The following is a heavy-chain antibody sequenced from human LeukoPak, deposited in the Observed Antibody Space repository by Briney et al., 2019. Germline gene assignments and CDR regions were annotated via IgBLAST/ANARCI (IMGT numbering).Heavy chain of an antibody. CDR3: ARARAGYCSGGSCYNSDY. V-gene: IGHV1-8*01. J-gene: IGHJ4*02. CDR2: MNPNSGNT. D-gene: IGHD2-15*01. Sequence: ASVKVSCKASGYTFTSYDINWVRQATGQGLEGMGWMNPNSGNTGSPQKFQGRVTMTRNTSISTAYMELSSLGSDDTAVYYCARARAGYCSGGSCYNSDYWGQGTLVTVSS. CDR1: GYTFTSYD.